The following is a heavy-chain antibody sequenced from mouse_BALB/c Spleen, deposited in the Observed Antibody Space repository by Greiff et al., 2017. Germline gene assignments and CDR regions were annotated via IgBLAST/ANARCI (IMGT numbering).Heavy chain of an antibody. Sequence: EVQVVESGGGLVKPGGSLKLSCAASGFTFSSYAMSWVRQTPEKRLEWVASISSGGSTYYPDSVKGRFTISRDNARNILYLQMSSLRSEDTAMYYCARGQDWEYFDVWGAGTTVTVSS. V-gene: IGHV5-6-5*01. J-gene: IGHJ1*01. CDR2: ISSGGST. CDR3: ARGQDWEYFDV. D-gene: IGHD4-1*01. CDR1: GFTFSSYA.